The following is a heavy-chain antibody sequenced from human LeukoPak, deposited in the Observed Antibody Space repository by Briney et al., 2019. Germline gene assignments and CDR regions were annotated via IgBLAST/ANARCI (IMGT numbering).Heavy chain of an antibody. CDR3: AADSSGNDAFDI. CDR2: IVVGSGNT. J-gene: IGHJ3*02. CDR1: GFTFTSSA. Sequence: SVKVSCKASGFTFTSSAMQWVRQARGQRLEWIGWIVVGSGNTNYAQKFQERVTITRDMSTSTAYMELSSLRSEDTAVYYCAADSSGNDAFDIWGQGTMVTVSS. D-gene: IGHD6-25*01. V-gene: IGHV1-58*02.